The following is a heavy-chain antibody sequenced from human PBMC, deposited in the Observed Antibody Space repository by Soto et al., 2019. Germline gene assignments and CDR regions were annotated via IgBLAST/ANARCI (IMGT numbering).Heavy chain of an antibody. J-gene: IGHJ5*02. CDR2: INHSGST. V-gene: IGHV4-34*01. Sequence: SETLSLTCAVYGGSFSGYYWSWIRQPPGKGLEWIGEINHSGSTNYNPSLKSRVTISVDTSKNQFSLKLSSVTAADTAAYYCARQNLISYGDYVAFDPWGQGTLVTVSS. CDR1: GGSFSGYY. CDR3: ARQNLISYGDYVAFDP. D-gene: IGHD4-17*01.